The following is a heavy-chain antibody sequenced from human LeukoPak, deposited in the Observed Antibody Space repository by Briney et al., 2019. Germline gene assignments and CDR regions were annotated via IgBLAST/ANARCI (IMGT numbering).Heavy chain of an antibody. CDR1: GYTFTSNY. CDR3: ARDNSVRDEAWWFNP. J-gene: IGHJ5*02. D-gene: IGHD5-24*01. CDR2: ISPSGGST. V-gene: IGHV1-46*01. Sequence: GALVKVSCKAFGYTFTSNYMHWVRQAPGQGPEWMGVISPSGGSTTYAQKFKGRVTLTRDMSTSTDYLELSSLRSEDTAVYYCARDNSVRDEAWWFNPWGQGTLVTVSS.